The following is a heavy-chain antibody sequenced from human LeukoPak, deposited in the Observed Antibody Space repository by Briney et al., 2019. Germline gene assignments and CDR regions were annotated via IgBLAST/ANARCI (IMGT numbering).Heavy chain of an antibody. J-gene: IGHJ4*02. V-gene: IGHV3-48*03. Sequence: PGGSLRLSCAASGFTFSSYEMNWVRQAPGKGLVWVSYISSSGSTIHNADSVKGRFTISRDNAKNSLYLQMNSLRAEDTAVYYCARDGDYGGYFDYWGQGTLVTVSS. D-gene: IGHD4-23*01. CDR2: ISSSGSTI. CDR1: GFTFSSYE. CDR3: ARDGDYGGYFDY.